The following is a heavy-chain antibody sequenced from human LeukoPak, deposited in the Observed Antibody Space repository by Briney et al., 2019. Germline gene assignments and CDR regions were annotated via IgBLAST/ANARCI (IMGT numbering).Heavy chain of an antibody. J-gene: IGHJ5*02. CDR1: GFTFSSYE. CDR2: ISTSGSTI. CDR3: ASHSRYSSSPRKFDP. V-gene: IGHV3-48*03. Sequence: GGSLTLSCAASGFTFSSYEMNWVRQAPGKGLEWVSYISTSGSTIYYAASVKGRFTISRDNAKNSLYLQMDSLRADDTAVYYCASHSRYSSSPRKFDPWGEETLVTVSS. D-gene: IGHD6-6*01.